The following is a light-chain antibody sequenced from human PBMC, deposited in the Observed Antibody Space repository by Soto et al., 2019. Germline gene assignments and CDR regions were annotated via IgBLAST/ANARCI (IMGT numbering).Light chain of an antibody. CDR3: SSYTSSSPYV. CDR2: DND. CDR1: TSNIENNY. J-gene: IGLJ1*01. V-gene: IGLV1-51*01. Sequence: QSVLTQPPSMSAAPGQKVTISCSGSTSNIENNYVSWYQHLPGTAPKLLIYDNDERPSGIPDRFSASKSGTTASLTISGLQAEDEADYYCSSYTSSSPYVFGTGTKVTVL.